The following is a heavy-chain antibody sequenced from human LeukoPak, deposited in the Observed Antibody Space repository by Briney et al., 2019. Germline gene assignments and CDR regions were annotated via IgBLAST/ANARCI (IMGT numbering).Heavy chain of an antibody. CDR2: INEDGSEK. CDR1: GGSISSYY. J-gene: IGHJ5*01. D-gene: IGHD4-23*01. CDR3: AQRSTLISDS. V-gene: IGHV3-7*05. Sequence: ETLSLTCTVSGGSISSYYWSWVRQAPRTGLEWVANINEDGSEKNYVDSVKGRFTISRDNAKNSLYLHMNSLRGEDTAVYYCAQRSTLISDSWGQGTLVTVSS.